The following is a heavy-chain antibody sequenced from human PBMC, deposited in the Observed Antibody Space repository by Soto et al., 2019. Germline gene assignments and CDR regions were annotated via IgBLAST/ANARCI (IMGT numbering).Heavy chain of an antibody. J-gene: IGHJ5*02. CDR3: ARAVRDCSGGSCPNWFDP. Sequence: PGGSLRLSCAASGFSFSGYWMSWVRQAPGKGLEWVANIKQDGSAKYYVGSVKGRLTISRDNANNLLYLQMDSLRADDTAVYYCARAVRDCSGGSCPNWFDPWGQGTLVTVSS. D-gene: IGHD2-15*01. CDR2: IKQDGSAK. CDR1: GFSFSGYW. V-gene: IGHV3-7*05.